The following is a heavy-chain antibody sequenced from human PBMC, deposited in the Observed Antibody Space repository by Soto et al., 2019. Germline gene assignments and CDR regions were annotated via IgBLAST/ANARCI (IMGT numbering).Heavy chain of an antibody. CDR1: GYNFMPYG. J-gene: IGHJ4*02. V-gene: IGHV1-18*04. Sequence: EGSVRCSCKASGYNFMPYGVNWVRQAPGQGLEWMGWISPWKGNTNYAQSFQGRVTMTTDTSTSTAYMELRSLTSDDTAVYYCARDLDPSGSYYTDYWGPGTLVTVSS. CDR3: ARDLDPSGSYYTDY. D-gene: IGHD3-10*01. CDR2: ISPWKGNT.